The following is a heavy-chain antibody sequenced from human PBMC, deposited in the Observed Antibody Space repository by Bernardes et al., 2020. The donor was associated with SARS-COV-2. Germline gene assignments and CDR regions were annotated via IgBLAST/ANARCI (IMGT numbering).Heavy chain of an antibody. Sequence: GGSLRLSCEASQFPFSSHAMHWVRQAPGKGLEWVAVISYDGRNEYYADSVKGRFTISRDNSKYTLFLQMNSLRADDTAVYYCARPLTSQWVLPPLDYWGQGSLVTVSS. CDR3: ARPLTSQWVLPPLDY. J-gene: IGHJ4*02. CDR2: ISYDGRNE. D-gene: IGHD3-22*01. V-gene: IGHV3-30*03. CDR1: QFPFSSHA.